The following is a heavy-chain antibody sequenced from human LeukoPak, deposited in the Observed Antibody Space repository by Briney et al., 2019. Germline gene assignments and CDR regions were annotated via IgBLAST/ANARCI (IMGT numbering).Heavy chain of an antibody. CDR2: IYYSGST. D-gene: IGHD6-13*01. Sequence: PSEILSLTCTVSGGSISSSSYYWGWIRQPPGKGLEWIGSIYYSGSTYYNPSLKSRVTISVDTSKNQFSLKLSSVTAADTAVYYCARPGIAAAAYFDYWGQGTLVTVSS. CDR1: GGSISSSSYY. J-gene: IGHJ4*02. CDR3: ARPGIAAAAYFDY. V-gene: IGHV4-39*01.